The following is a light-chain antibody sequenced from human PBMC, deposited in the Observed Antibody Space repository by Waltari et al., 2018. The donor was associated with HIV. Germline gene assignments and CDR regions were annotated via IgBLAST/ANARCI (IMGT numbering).Light chain of an antibody. V-gene: IGKV2-28*01. J-gene: IGKJ4*01. Sequence: IVLTPSPLSLPVTPGEPASTSCRSSQSLLHSNGYNYLSWSLHKPGQSPLLLIYLGSNRASGVHDRFSGSGSGTNFTLEIGRVEAYDVGVYHCMQSREAPLTFGGGTEVNIK. CDR1: QSLLHSNGYNY. CDR2: LGS. CDR3: MQSREAPLT.